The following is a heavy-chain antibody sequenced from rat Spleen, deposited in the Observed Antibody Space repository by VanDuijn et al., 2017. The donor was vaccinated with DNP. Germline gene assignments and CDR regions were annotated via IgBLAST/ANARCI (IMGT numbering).Heavy chain of an antibody. CDR2: INCDGSNT. J-gene: IGHJ2*01. Sequence: EVLLVESDGGLVQPGRSLKLSCAVSGFTFSDHNMAWVRQAPKKGLEWVATINCDGSNTYYRDSVKGRFTISRDNAKSTLYLQMDSLRSEDTATYYCASRPPPTRGPFDYWGQGVLVTVSS. CDR1: GFTFSDHN. D-gene: IGHD1-4*01. CDR3: ASRPPPTRGPFDY. V-gene: IGHV5-7*01.